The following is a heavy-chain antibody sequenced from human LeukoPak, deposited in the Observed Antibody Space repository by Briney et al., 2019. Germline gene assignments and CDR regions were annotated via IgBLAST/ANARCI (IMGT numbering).Heavy chain of an antibody. CDR3: ARQYSGDSRSPFFDY. CDR1: GGSISSSSYC. Sequence: SETLSLTCTVSGGSISSSSYCWGWIRQPPGKGLEWIGSVCYSGSTYYNPSLKSRVTISVDTSKNQFSLKLSSATAADTAVYYCARQYSGDSRSPFFDYWGQGTLVTVSS. V-gene: IGHV4-39*01. J-gene: IGHJ4*02. CDR2: VCYSGST. D-gene: IGHD5-18*01.